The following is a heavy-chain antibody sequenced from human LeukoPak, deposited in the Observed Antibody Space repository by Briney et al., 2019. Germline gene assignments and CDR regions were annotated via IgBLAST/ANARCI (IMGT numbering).Heavy chain of an antibody. D-gene: IGHD4/OR15-4a*01. J-gene: IGHJ3*02. CDR3: ARATWYGGNPSGAFDI. CDR2: INPSGGST. CDR1: GYTFTNYH. V-gene: IGHV1-46*01. Sequence: ASVMVSCKASGYTFTNYHLHWVRQAPGQGLEWMGIINPSGGSTSYAQKFQDRVTMTRDTSTSTVYMELNSLRSEDTAVYYCARATWYGGNPSGAFDIWGQGTMVTVSS.